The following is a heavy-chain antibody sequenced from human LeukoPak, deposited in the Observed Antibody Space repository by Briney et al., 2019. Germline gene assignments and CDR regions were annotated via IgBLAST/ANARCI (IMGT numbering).Heavy chain of an antibody. V-gene: IGHV1-69*13. CDR1: GGTFSSYA. CDR2: IIPIFGTA. Sequence: SVKVSRKASGGTFSSYAISWVRQAPGQGLEWMGGIIPIFGTANYAQKFQGRVTITADESTSTAYMELSSLRSEDTAVYYCAREATGAFDIWGQGTMVTVSS. J-gene: IGHJ3*02. CDR3: AREATGAFDI.